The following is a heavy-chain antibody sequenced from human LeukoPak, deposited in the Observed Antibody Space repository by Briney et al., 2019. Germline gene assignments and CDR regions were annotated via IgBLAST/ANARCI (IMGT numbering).Heavy chain of an antibody. V-gene: IGHV1-18*01. CDR1: GYTFTSYG. CDR2: ISAYNGNT. J-gene: IGHJ3*02. CDR3: ARDLVDTATVNHGDAFDI. D-gene: IGHD5-18*01. Sequence: ASVKVSCKASGYTFTSYGISWVRQAPGQGLEWMGWISAYNGNTNYAQKLQGRVTMTTDTSTSTAYMELRSLRSDDTAVYYCARDLVDTATVNHGDAFDIWGQGTMVTVSS.